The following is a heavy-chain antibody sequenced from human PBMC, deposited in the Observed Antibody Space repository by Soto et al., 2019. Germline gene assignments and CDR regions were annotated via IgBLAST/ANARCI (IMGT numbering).Heavy chain of an antibody. CDR3: MKQSGSGSYSNVGSGGPFDH. J-gene: IGHJ4*02. CDR1: GFTFNNYG. Sequence: QVQLVESGGGVVQPGRSLRLSCAASGFTFNNYGMHWVRQAPGKGLEWVVVISFDGGNTVYADSVKGRFTISRDNSKDTLYLQMTSLRAEDTAVYYCMKQSGSGSYSNVGSGGPFDHWGQRTIVTVSS. D-gene: IGHD3-10*01. CDR2: ISFDGGNT. V-gene: IGHV3-30*18.